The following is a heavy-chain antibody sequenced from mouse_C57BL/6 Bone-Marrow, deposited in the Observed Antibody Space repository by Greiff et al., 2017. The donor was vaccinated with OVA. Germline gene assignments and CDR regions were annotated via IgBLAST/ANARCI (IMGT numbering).Heavy chain of an antibody. CDR2: ISYDGST. J-gene: IGHJ2*01. CDR1: GYSITSGYY. CDR3: ARVLDSSGYVGY. Sequence: ESGPGLVKPSQSLSLTCSVTGYSITSGYYWNWIRQSPGNKLEWMGYISYDGSTNYNPSLKNRIAITRDTSKNPFFLKLNSVTTEDTATYYCARVLDSSGYVGYWGKGTTLTVAS. D-gene: IGHD3-2*02. V-gene: IGHV3-6*01.